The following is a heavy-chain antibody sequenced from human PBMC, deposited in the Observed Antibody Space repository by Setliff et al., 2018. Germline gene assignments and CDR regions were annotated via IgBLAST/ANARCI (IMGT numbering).Heavy chain of an antibody. CDR1: GGTFSDYY. CDR2: INHRGST. Sequence: SETLSLTCAAYGGTFSDYYWIWIRQPPGKGLEWVGEINHRGSTNYNPSLKSRVTISVDTSKDQFSLKLISMTAADTAVYYCARGRNVAARLLDSWGQGTLVTVSS. V-gene: IGHV4-34*01. J-gene: IGHJ4*02. D-gene: IGHD6-6*01. CDR3: ARGRNVAARLLDS.